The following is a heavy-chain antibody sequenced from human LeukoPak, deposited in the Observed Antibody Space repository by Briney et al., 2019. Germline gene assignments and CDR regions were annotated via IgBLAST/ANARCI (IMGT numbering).Heavy chain of an antibody. J-gene: IGHJ2*01. D-gene: IGHD6-19*01. Sequence: GGSLRLSCAASGFTFSSYAMNWVRQAPGKGLEWVSIISGSGDNTYYTDSVKGRFTISRDNSKNTLFLQMNSLRAEDTAVYYCARMAVAGNWYFDLWGRGTLVTVSS. CDR3: ARMAVAGNWYFDL. V-gene: IGHV3-23*01. CDR2: ISGSGDNT. CDR1: GFTFSSYA.